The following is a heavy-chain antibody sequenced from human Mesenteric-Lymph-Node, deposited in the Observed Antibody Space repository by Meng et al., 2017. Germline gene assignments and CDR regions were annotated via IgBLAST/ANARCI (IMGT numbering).Heavy chain of an antibody. J-gene: IGHJ3*02. CDR3: ARDLAAFDI. CDR2: IYYSGST. Sequence: SETLSLTCTVSGGSISSSSYYWGWIRQPPGKGLEWIGSIYYSGSTYYNPSLKSRVTISVDTSKNQFSLKLSSVTAADTAVYYCARDLAAFDIWGQGTMVTVSS. V-gene: IGHV4-39*07. CDR1: GGSISSSSYY.